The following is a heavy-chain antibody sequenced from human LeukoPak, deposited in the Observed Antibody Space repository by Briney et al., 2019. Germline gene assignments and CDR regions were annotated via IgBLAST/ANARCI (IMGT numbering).Heavy chain of an antibody. CDR3: ARDFSGFDY. CDR1: GFTFSDYY. Sequence: GGSLRLSCAASGFTFSDYYMSWIRQAPGKGLAWVSCISSRSDYIHYADSVKGRFTISRDNAKNSLYLQLNDLRVEDTAVYYCARDFSGFDYWGQGTLVTVSS. D-gene: IGHD3-3*01. J-gene: IGHJ4*02. CDR2: ISSRSDYI. V-gene: IGHV3-11*05.